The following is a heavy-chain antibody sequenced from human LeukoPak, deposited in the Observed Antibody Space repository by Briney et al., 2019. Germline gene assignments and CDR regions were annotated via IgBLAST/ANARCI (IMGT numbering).Heavy chain of an antibody. CDR1: GGSFSGYY. Sequence: SETLSLTCAVYGGSFSGYYWSWIRQPPGKGLEWIGEINHSGSTNYNPSLNSRVTISRDTSTNHFSLKLSSVTAADTAVYFCARGRVSSSSWQSVYYYYLYMDVWGKGSTVTVSS. J-gene: IGHJ6*03. CDR2: INHSGST. V-gene: IGHV4-34*01. CDR3: ARGRVSSSSWQSVYYYYLYMDV. D-gene: IGHD6-13*01.